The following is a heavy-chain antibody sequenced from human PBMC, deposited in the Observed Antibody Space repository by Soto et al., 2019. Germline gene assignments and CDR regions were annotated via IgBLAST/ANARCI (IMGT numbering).Heavy chain of an antibody. J-gene: IGHJ4*02. CDR2: IYYSGST. CDR1: GGSVSSGSYY. CDR3: ARDRAVTAIWRVFDY. Sequence: QVQLQESGPGLVKPSETLSLTCTVSGGSVSSGSYYWSWIRQPPGKGLEWIGYIYYSGSTNYNPSLKRRVTISVDPSKNQFSLKLSSVTAADTAVYYCARDRAVTAIWRVFDYWGQGTLVTVSS. V-gene: IGHV4-61*01. D-gene: IGHD2-21*02.